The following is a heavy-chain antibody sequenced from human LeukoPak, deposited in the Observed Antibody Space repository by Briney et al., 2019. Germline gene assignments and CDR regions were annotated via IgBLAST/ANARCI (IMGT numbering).Heavy chain of an antibody. D-gene: IGHD3-9*01. J-gene: IGHJ4*02. V-gene: IGHV4-30-4*01. Sequence: PSQTLSLTCTVSGGSISSGDYYWSWIRQPPGTGLEWFGYIYYSGSTYYNPSLKSRVTISVDTPKNQFSLKLSSVTAADAAVYYCARQQGYDILTGYYFDYWGQGTLVTVSS. CDR2: IYYSGST. CDR3: ARQQGYDILTGYYFDY. CDR1: GGSISSGDYY.